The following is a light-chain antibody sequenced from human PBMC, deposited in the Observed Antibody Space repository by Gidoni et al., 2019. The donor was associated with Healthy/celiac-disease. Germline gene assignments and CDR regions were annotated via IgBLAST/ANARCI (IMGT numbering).Light chain of an antibody. Sequence: SYQLTPPPSVSVSPGHTASITCSGDKLGDKYACWYQQKTGQSPVLGIYQDSKRPSGIPERFSGSNSGNTATLTISGTQAMDEADYYCQAWDSSTSVVFGGGTKLTGL. J-gene: IGLJ2*01. V-gene: IGLV3-1*01. CDR3: QAWDSSTSVV. CDR1: KLGDKY. CDR2: QDS.